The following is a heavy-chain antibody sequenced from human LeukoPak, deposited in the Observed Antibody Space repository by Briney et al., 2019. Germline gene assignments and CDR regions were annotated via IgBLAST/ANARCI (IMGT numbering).Heavy chain of an antibody. V-gene: IGHV3-20*01. J-gene: IGHJ4*02. D-gene: IGHD3-22*01. CDR2: INWNGGST. CDR1: GFTFDDYG. Sequence: GGSLRLSCAAAGFTFDDYGMSWVRHAPGKGLEWVSGINWNGGSTGYADSVKGRFTISRDNAKNSLYLQMNSLRAEDTALYHCARGTYYYDSSGYHFDYWGQGTLVTVSS. CDR3: ARGTYYYDSSGYHFDY.